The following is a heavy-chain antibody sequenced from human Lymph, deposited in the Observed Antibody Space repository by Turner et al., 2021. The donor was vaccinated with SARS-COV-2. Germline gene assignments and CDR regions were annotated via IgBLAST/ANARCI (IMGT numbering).Heavy chain of an antibody. V-gene: IGHV2-70*15. CDR1: GFSLSTRGMC. J-gene: IGHJ4*02. D-gene: IGHD5-18*01. CDR2: IDWDDDK. CDR3: ARIRTGYSYGYPYTYYFDY. Sequence: QVTLRESGPALVKPTQTLTLTCTFPGFSLSTRGMCVSWIRQPPGKALEWLARIDWDDDKYYSTSLKTRLTISKDTSKNQVVLTMTNMDPVDTATYYCARIRTGYSYGYPYTYYFDYWGQGTLVTVSS.